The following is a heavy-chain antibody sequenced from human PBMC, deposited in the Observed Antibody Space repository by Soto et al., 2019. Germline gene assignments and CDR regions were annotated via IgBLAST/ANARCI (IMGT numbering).Heavy chain of an antibody. CDR3: ARTSTRTGYYYYGMDV. CDR2: IYYSGST. D-gene: IGHD2-2*01. V-gene: IGHV4-30-4*01. Sequence: QVQLQESGPGLVKPSQTLSLTCTVSGGSISSGDYYWSWIRQPPGKGLEWIGYIYYSGSTYYNPSLKSRVTISVDTSKNQFSLKLSSVTAADTAVYYCARTSTRTGYYYYGMDVWGQWTTVTVSS. J-gene: IGHJ6*02. CDR1: GGSISSGDYY.